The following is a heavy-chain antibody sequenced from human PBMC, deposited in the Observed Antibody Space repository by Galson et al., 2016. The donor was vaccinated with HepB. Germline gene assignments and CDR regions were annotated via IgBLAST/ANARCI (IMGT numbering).Heavy chain of an antibody. V-gene: IGHV3-9*01. CDR3: AKAGTYSSSKGWFDP. Sequence: SLRLSCAASGFTFDAYAMHWARQAPGKGLEWVSGISWNSGTIGYADSVKGRFTISRDNAKNSLYLQTNSLRPEDTALYYCAKAGTYSSSKGWFDPWGQGTLVTVSS. D-gene: IGHD6-13*01. CDR1: GFTFDAYA. CDR2: ISWNSGTI. J-gene: IGHJ5*02.